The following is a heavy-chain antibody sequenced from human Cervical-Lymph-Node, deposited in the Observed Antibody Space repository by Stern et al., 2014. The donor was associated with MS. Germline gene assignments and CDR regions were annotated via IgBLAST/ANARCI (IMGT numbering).Heavy chain of an antibody. J-gene: IGHJ4*02. D-gene: IGHD4-11*01. V-gene: IGHV5-51*03. CDR3: ATSLDADYIGYFDS. CDR1: GDSFPRYA. CDR2: FYPSDSDI. Sequence: VQLVESGAAVKKPGESLKISCSISGDSFPRYAIAWVRQMPGKGLEWMGMFYPSDSDIRYSPSFQGQVTISADQSISTAYLQWSSLKASDTAIYYCATSLDADYIGYFDSWGQGTLVTVSS.